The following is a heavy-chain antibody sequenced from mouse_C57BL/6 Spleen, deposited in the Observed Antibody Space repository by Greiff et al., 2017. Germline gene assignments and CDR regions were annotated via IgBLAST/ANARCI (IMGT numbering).Heavy chain of an antibody. D-gene: IGHD2-2*01. CDR2: ISSGSSTI. CDR3: ARPYGSLYAMDY. J-gene: IGHJ4*01. V-gene: IGHV5-17*01. CDR1: GFTFSDYG. Sequence: EVKVVESGGGLVKPGGSLKLSCAASGFTFSDYGMHWVRQAPEKGLEWVAYISSGSSTIYYADTVKGRFTISRDNAKNTLFLQMTSLRSEDTAMYYCARPYGSLYAMDYWGQGTSVTVSS.